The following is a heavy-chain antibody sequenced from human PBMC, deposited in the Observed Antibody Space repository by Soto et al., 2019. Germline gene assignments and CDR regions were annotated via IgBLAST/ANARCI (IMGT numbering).Heavy chain of an antibody. CDR1: GYTFASYA. CDR2: ISAYNGNT. Sequence: QVQLVQSGAEVKKPGASVKVSCKASGYTFASYAISWMRQAPGQGLEWMGWISAYNGNTNYAQKLQGRVTMTTHTPTSTASMQLRSLRSADTAVYSCARDPPPPDYWGQGTLVTVPS. V-gene: IGHV1-18*01. CDR3: ARDPPPPDY. J-gene: IGHJ4*02.